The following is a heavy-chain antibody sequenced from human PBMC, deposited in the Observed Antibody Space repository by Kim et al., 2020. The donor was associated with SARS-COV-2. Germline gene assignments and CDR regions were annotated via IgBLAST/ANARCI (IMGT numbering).Heavy chain of an antibody. CDR1: GFTFSSYS. V-gene: IGHV3-21*01. J-gene: IGHJ4*02. D-gene: IGHD4-17*01. Sequence: GGSLRLSCAASGFTFSSYSMNWVRQAPGKGLEWVSSISSSSSYIYYADSVKGRFTISRDNAKNSLYLQMNSLRAEDTAVYYCARTNWEWRYGDHDAYFDYWGQGTLVTVSS. CDR2: ISSSSSYI. CDR3: ARTNWEWRYGDHDAYFDY.